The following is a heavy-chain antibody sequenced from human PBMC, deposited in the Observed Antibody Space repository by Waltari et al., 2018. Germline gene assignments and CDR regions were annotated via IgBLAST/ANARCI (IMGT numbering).Heavy chain of an antibody. CDR3: AGGTLERPIVGATTTLGY. CDR1: GGSISSSSYY. D-gene: IGHD1-26*01. J-gene: IGHJ4*02. CDR2: IYYSGST. Sequence: QLQLQESGPGLVKPSETLSLTCTVSGGSISSSSYYWGWLRQPPGKGLEWIGSIYYSGSTYYNPSLKSRVTISVDTSKNQFSLKLSSVTAADTAVYYCAGGTLERPIVGATTTLGYWGQGTLVTVSS. V-gene: IGHV4-39*07.